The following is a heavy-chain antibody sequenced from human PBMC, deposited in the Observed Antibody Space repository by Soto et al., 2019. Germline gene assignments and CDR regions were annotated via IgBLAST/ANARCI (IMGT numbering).Heavy chain of an antibody. CDR3: TASLRMMQLWLSKFDY. J-gene: IGHJ4*02. Sequence: EVQLVESGGGLVKPGGSLRLSCAVSGITFKNAWMNWVRQAPGKGLEWVGHIKNKADGGTTDYAAPVKGRFTISREDSKNTLSLQMNSLKTEDTAVYYCTASLRMMQLWLSKFDYWGQGTLVSVSS. D-gene: IGHD5-18*01. V-gene: IGHV3-15*01. CDR2: IKNKADGGTT. CDR1: GITFKNAW.